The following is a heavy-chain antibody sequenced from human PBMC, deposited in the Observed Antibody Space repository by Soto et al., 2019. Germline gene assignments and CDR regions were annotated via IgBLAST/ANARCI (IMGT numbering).Heavy chain of an antibody. D-gene: IGHD4-17*01. CDR1: GFTFSSYG. J-gene: IGHJ6*02. CDR2: IWYDGSNK. Sequence: QVQLVESGGGVVQPGRSLRLSCAASGFTFSSYGMHWVRQAPGKGLEWVAVIWYDGSNKYYADSVKGRFTISRDNSKNTLYLQMNSLRAEDTAVYYCARDQGEYGDYTYYYYGMDVWGQGTTVTVSS. V-gene: IGHV3-33*01. CDR3: ARDQGEYGDYTYYYYGMDV.